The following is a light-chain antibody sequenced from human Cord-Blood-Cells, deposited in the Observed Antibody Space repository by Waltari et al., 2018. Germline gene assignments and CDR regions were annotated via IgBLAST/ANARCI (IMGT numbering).Light chain of an antibody. CDR3: SSYTSSSTLV. CDR2: DVS. CDR1: SSDVGGYNY. J-gene: IGLJ3*02. V-gene: IGLV2-14*03. Sequence: QSALTQPASVSGSPGQSITISCTGTSSDVGGYNYVSWYQQHPGKAPKLMIYDVSNRPSGVSNRFSGSKSGNTASRTISGLQAEDEAEYYCSSYTSSSTLVFGGGTKLTVL.